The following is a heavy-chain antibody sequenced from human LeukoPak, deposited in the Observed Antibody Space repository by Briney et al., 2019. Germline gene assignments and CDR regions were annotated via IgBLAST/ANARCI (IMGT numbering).Heavy chain of an antibody. CDR1: GFTVSSNY. J-gene: IGHJ4*02. CDR2: IYSGSST. Sequence: GGSLRLSCAASGFTVSSNYMSWVRQAPGKGLEWVSVIYSGSSTYYADSVKGRFTISRDDSKNTLYLQMNSLRAEDTAAYYCARDPRYYYGSGPNDYWGQGTLVTVSS. V-gene: IGHV3-66*02. CDR3: ARDPRYYYGSGPNDY. D-gene: IGHD3-10*01.